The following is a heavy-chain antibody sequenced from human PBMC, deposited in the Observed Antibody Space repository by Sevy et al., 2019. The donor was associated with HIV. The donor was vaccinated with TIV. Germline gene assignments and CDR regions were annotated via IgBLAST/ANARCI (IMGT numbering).Heavy chain of an antibody. Sequence: GGSLRLSCVASGFTFSSYSMNWVRQAPGKGLEWVSYISSSSDSSRTLYYGDSVKGRFSISRDNAKNSVHLQMTSLRVEETALYDGARPDLSGWYFDFWGHGTLVTVSS. CDR3: ARPDLSGWYFDF. J-gene: IGHJ4*01. D-gene: IGHD6-19*01. CDR1: GFTFSSYS. CDR2: ISSSSDSSRTL. V-gene: IGHV3-48*01.